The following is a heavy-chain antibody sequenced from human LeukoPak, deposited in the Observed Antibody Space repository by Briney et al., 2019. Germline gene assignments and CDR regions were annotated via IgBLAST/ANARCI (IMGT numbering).Heavy chain of an antibody. CDR1: AFTFSSYS. J-gene: IGHJ3*02. CDR3: ARATTAKIDAFDI. V-gene: IGHV3-48*01. CDR2: ISSSSTI. D-gene: IGHD4-17*01. Sequence: PGGSLRLSCAASAFTFSSYSINWVRQAPGKGLEWVSYISSSSTIYYADSVKGRFTISRDNAKNSLYLQMNSLRAEDTAVYYCARATTAKIDAFDIWGQGTMVTVSS.